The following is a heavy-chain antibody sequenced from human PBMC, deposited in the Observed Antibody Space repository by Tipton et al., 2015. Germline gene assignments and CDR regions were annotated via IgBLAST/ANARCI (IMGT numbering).Heavy chain of an antibody. J-gene: IGHJ5*02. D-gene: IGHD3-16*01. Sequence: TLSLTCSISGDSVRNGSHYWGWIRQSPGKGLEWIVSIHYSGSSYYNPSLDSRIAVSMDPSKNQLSLTLESVTAADTGVYYCARLGNYYEWQFENWIDPWGQGALVTVSS. CDR1: GDSVRNGSHY. CDR2: IHYSGSS. CDR3: ARLGNYYEWQFENWIDP. V-gene: IGHV4-39*01.